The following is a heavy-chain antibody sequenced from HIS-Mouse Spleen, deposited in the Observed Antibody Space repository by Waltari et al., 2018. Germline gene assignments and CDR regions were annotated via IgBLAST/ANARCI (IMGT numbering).Heavy chain of an antibody. CDR1: GGSISSSSYY. Sequence: QLQLQESGPGLVKPSETLSLTCTVSGGSISSSSYYWGWLRPPPGKGLEWIGSIYYSGSTYYNPSLKSRVTISVDTSKNQFSLKLSSVTAADTAVYYCARHNLNYWYFDLWGRGTLVTVSS. J-gene: IGHJ2*01. CDR3: ARHNLNYWYFDL. V-gene: IGHV4-39*01. CDR2: IYYSGST.